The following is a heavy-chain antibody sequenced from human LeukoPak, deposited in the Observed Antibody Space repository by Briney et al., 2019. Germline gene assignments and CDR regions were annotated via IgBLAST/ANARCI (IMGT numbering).Heavy chain of an antibody. CDR2: INPSGGST. J-gene: IGHJ4*02. D-gene: IGHD3-22*01. Sequence: GASVKVSCKASGYTFTSYYMHWVRQAPGQGLEWMGIINPSGGSTSYAQKFQGRVTMTRDTSTSTVYMELSSLRSEDTAVYYCARRASIWYDSSGYNHFDYWGQGTLVTVSS. CDR3: ARRASIWYDSSGYNHFDY. CDR1: GYTFTSYY. V-gene: IGHV1-46*01.